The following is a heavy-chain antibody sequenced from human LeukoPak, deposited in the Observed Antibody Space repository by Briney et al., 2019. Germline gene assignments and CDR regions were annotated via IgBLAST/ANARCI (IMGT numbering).Heavy chain of an antibody. Sequence: GGSLRLSCATSGFTLTNYAMHWVRQPAGEGLEWVSALGTAGDTFYPGSVKGRFSISRDNAKKSLFHQMNSLRVEDTAIYYCARQSTPHGNFDYWGQGTLVTVSS. V-gene: IGHV3-13*01. CDR3: ARQSTPHGNFDY. CDR2: LGTAGDT. J-gene: IGHJ4*02. CDR1: GFTLTNYA. D-gene: IGHD5-24*01.